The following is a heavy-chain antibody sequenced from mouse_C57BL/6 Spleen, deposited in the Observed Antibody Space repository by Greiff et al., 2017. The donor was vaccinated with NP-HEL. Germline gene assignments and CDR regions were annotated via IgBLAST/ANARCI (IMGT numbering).Heavy chain of an antibody. CDR2: ISYDGSN. Sequence: EVQLQQSGPGLVKPSQSLSLTCSVTGYSITSGYYWNWIRQFPGNKLEWMGYISYDGSNNYNPSLKNRISITRDTSKNQFFLKLNSVTTEDTATYYCARGSSGWFAYWGQGTLVTVSA. CDR1: GYSITSGYY. V-gene: IGHV3-6*01. CDR3: ARGSSGWFAY. J-gene: IGHJ3*01. D-gene: IGHD1-1*01.